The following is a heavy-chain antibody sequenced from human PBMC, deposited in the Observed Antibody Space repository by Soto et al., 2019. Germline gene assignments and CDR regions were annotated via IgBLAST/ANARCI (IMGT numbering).Heavy chain of an antibody. Sequence: QVQLQESGPGLVKPSQTLSLTCTVSGGSISSGGYYWSWIRQHPGKGLEWIGYIYYSGSTYYNPSLKWRVTTSVDTSKNQFSLKLSSLTAADTAVYYCARGGLDSSSWLNHWFDPWGQGTLVTVSS. V-gene: IGHV4-31*03. CDR3: ARGGLDSSSWLNHWFDP. D-gene: IGHD6-13*01. CDR1: GGSISSGGYY. J-gene: IGHJ5*02. CDR2: IYYSGST.